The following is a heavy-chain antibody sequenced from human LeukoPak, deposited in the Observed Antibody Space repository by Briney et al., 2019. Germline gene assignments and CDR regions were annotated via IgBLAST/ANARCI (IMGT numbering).Heavy chain of an antibody. D-gene: IGHD6-13*01. J-gene: IGHJ4*02. CDR2: IYYSGST. Sequence: SETLSLTCTVSGGSISSYYWSWIRQPPGKGLEWIGYIYYSGSTNYNPSLKSRVTISVDTSKNQFSLKLSSVTAADTAVYYCARDRAAGLGDYWGQGTLVTVSS. CDR3: ARDRAAGLGDY. V-gene: IGHV4-59*01. CDR1: GGSISSYY.